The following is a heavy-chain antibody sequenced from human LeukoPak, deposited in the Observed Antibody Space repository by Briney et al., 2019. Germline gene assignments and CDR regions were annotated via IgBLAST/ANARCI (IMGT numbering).Heavy chain of an antibody. Sequence: GGSLRLSCAASGFTFSRYGMSWVHQAPGEGLEWVSGISGSGGSTYYVDSVKGRFTISRDNSKNTLYLQMNSLRAEDTAVYYCARDLRIQLWLDYWGQGTLVTVSS. D-gene: IGHD5-18*01. CDR2: ISGSGGST. CDR1: GFTFSRYG. CDR3: ARDLRIQLWLDY. J-gene: IGHJ4*02. V-gene: IGHV3-23*01.